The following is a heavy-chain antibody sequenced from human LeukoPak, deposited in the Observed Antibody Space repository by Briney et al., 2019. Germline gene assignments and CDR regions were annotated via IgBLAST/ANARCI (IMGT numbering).Heavy chain of an antibody. D-gene: IGHD3-22*01. CDR3: ERDRGHYYDSSGLRCAFDI. V-gene: IGHV3-11*04. CDR1: GFTLRDYC. CDR2: ISISGSTK. Sequence: PGGSLRHSCAAPGFTLRDYCTSWIRQAPPKGLETVSYISISGSTKYYADSVKGRFTISRDNAKNSLYLQMNSLRAEDTAVYYCERDRGHYYDSSGLRCAFDIWRQGTMVTVSS. J-gene: IGHJ3*02.